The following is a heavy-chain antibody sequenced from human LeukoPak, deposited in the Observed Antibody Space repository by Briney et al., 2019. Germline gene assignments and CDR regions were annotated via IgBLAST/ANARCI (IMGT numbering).Heavy chain of an antibody. CDR3: ASGGYCSSTSCYRERWGFDY. CDR2: IKQDGSEK. CDR1: GFTFSSYA. V-gene: IGHV3-7*01. J-gene: IGHJ4*02. D-gene: IGHD2-2*02. Sequence: GGSLRLSCAASGFTFSSYAMSWVRQAPGKGLEWVANIKQDGSEKYYVDSVKGRSTISRDNAKNSLYLQMNSLRAEDTAVYYCASGGYCSSTSCYRERWGFDYWGQGTLVTVSS.